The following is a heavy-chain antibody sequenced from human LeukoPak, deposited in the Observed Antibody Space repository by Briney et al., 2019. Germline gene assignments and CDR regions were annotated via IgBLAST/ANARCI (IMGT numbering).Heavy chain of an antibody. V-gene: IGHV3-48*04. J-gene: IGHJ4*02. D-gene: IGHD1-26*01. CDR1: GFTFSSYS. Sequence: GGSLRLSCAASGFTFSSYSRNWVRQAPGKGLEWVSFISSSSSTIYYADSVKGRFTISRDNAKNSLHLQMNSLRAEDTAVYYCARDRGGSYSAIDYWGQRTLVTVSS. CDR2: ISSSSSTI. CDR3: ARDRGGSYSAIDY.